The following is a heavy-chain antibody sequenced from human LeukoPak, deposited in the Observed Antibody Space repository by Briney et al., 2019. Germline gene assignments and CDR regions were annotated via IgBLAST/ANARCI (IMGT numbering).Heavy chain of an antibody. J-gene: IGHJ6*02. Sequence: GGSLRLSCAASGFTLSTYAMNWVRQAPGKGLEWVAFIRYDGSNKYYADSVKGRFTISRDNSKNTLYLKMNSLRAEDTAVYYWAKSYCENGGTSYYYNGMDVWGQGTTVTVSS. CDR3: AKSYCENGGTSYYYNGMDV. V-gene: IGHV3-30*02. CDR1: GFTLSTYA. D-gene: IGHD3-22*01. CDR2: IRYDGSNK.